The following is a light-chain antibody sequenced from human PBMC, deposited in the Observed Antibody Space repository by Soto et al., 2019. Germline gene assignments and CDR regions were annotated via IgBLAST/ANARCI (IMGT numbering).Light chain of an antibody. CDR2: WAS. CDR1: QSVLYSSNNKNY. CDR3: QQYYSTLPL. Sequence: DIVMTQSPDSLAVSLGERATINCKSSQSVLYSSNNKNYLAWYQQKQGQPPKLLIYWASTRESGVPDRFSGSGSGTDFTLTISSLQAEDVAVYYSQQYYSTLPLFGGGTKVEIK. V-gene: IGKV4-1*01. J-gene: IGKJ4*01.